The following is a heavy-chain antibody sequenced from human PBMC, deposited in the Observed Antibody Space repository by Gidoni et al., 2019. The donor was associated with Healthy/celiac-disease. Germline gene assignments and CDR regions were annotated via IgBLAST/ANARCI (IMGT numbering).Heavy chain of an antibody. V-gene: IGHV4-34*01. J-gene: IGHJ5*02. CDR3: ARETYYYGSRRFDP. Sequence: QVQLQQWGAGLLKPSETLSLTCAVYGGSFSGYYWSWIRQPPGKGLEWIGEINHSGSTNYNPSLKSRVTISVDTSKNQFSLKLSSVTAADTAVYYCARETYYYGSRRFDPWGQGTLVTVSS. D-gene: IGHD3-10*01. CDR1: GGSFSGYY. CDR2: INHSGST.